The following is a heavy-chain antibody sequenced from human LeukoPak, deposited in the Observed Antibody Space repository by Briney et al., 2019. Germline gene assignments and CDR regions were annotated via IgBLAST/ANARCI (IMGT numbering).Heavy chain of an antibody. V-gene: IGHV3-23*01. D-gene: IGHD3-3*01. Sequence: GGSLRLSCAASGFTFSSYGMSWVRQVPGKGLEWVSAIDDSGGTTYYADSVKGRFTISRDNSKNTLYLQMNSLRAEDTAVYYCAKDRGYYDFWSGYYTPTFDYWGQGTLVTVSS. CDR1: GFTFSSYG. J-gene: IGHJ4*02. CDR2: IDDSGGTT. CDR3: AKDRGYYDFWSGYYTPTFDY.